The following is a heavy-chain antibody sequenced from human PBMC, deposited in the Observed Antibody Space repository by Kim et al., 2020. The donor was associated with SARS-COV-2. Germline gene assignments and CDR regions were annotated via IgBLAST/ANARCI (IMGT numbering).Heavy chain of an antibody. CDR3: ARAGGSYYDSSGYYQDY. D-gene: IGHD3-22*01. CDR1: GYTFISYG. J-gene: IGHJ4*02. CDR2: ISAYNGNT. Sequence: ASVKVSCKASGYTFISYGISWVRQAPGQGLEWMGWISAYNGNTNYAQKLQGRVTMTTDTSTSTAYMELRSLRSDDTAVYYCARAGGSYYDSSGYYQDYWGQGTLVTVSS. V-gene: IGHV1-18*01.